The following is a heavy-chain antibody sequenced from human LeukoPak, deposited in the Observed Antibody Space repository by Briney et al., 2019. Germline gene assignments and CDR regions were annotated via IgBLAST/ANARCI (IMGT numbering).Heavy chain of an antibody. V-gene: IGHV3-30-3*01. Sequence: GRSLRLSCAASGFTFSSYAMHWVRQAPGKGLEWVAVISYDGSNKYYADSVKGRFTISRDNSKNTLHLQMNSLRAEDTAVYYCARGYSTFDYWGQGTLVTVSS. J-gene: IGHJ4*02. D-gene: IGHD6-13*01. CDR3: ARGYSTFDY. CDR2: ISYDGSNK. CDR1: GFTFSSYA.